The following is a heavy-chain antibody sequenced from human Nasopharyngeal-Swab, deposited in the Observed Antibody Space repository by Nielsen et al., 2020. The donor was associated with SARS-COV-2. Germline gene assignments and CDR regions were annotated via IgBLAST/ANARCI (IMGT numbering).Heavy chain of an antibody. J-gene: IGHJ4*02. CDR1: GYNFTTYD. V-gene: IGHV1-8*01. Sequence: ASVKVSCKASGYNFTTYDFNWVRQATGQGLEWMGWMNPNSGNTGDAQKFQGRVTMTRNTSIRTAYMELSSLRSEDTAVYYCARGGVGAVGGALDYWGQGTQVTVSS. CDR2: MNPNSGNT. CDR3: ARGGVGAVGGALDY. D-gene: IGHD1-26*01.